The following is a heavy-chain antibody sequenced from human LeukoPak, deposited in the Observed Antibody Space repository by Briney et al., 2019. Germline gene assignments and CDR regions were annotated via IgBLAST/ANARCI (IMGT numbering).Heavy chain of an antibody. CDR1: GYTFTSYG. J-gene: IGHJ4*02. V-gene: IGHV1-18*01. CDR3: ARDPGIAVAGLFFDS. CDR2: ISAYNGNT. D-gene: IGHD6-19*01. Sequence: ASVKVSCKASGYTFTSYGISWVRHAPGQGLEWMGWISAYNGNTNYAQKLQGRVTMTTDTSTSTAYMELRSLRSDATAVYYCARDPGIAVAGLFFDSWGQGTLVTVSS.